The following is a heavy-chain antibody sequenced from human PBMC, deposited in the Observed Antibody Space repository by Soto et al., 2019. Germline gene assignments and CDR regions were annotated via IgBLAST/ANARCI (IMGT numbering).Heavy chain of an antibody. CDR2: ISWNSGSI. CDR3: AKSGTLSYYYYMDV. CDR1: GFTFDDYA. Sequence: PGGSLRLSCAASGFTFDDYAMHWVRQAPGKGLEWVSGISWNSGSIGYADSVKGRFTISRDNAKNSLYLQMNSLRAEDTALYYCAKSGTLSYYYYMDVWGKGTTVTVSS. D-gene: IGHD3-16*01. V-gene: IGHV3-9*01. J-gene: IGHJ6*03.